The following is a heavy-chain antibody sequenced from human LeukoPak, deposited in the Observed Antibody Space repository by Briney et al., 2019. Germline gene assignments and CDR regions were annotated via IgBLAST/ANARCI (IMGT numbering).Heavy chain of an antibody. CDR1: GFTFSSYA. V-gene: IGHV3-23*01. D-gene: IGHD3-22*01. CDR2: ISGSGGST. CDR3: ASDYDSRTRMGFDP. J-gene: IGHJ5*02. Sequence: PGGSLRLSCAASGFTFSSYAMSWVRQAPGKGLEWVSAISGSGGSTYYADSVKGRFTISRDNSKNTLYLQMNSLRAEDTAVYYCASDYDSRTRMGFDPWGQGTLVTVSS.